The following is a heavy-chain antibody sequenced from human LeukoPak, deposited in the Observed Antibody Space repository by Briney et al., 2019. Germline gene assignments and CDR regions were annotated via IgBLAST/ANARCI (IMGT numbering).Heavy chain of an antibody. J-gene: IGHJ4*02. V-gene: IGHV4-39*01. CDR3: QSRFLEWLLDY. CDR1: GDSIRSNNYY. Sequence: KASETLSLTCNVSGDSIRSNNYYWGWIRQPPGKGLEWIGSIYDTGSTFYNPSLKSRVIISVDTSKNQFSLKLSSVTAADTAVYYCQSRFLEWLLDYWGQGTLVTVSS. D-gene: IGHD3-3*01. CDR2: IYDTGST.